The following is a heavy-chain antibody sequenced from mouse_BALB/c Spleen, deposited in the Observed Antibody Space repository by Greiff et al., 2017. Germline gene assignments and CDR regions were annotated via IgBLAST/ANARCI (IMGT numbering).Heavy chain of an antibody. CDR3: ASGDGSSYGGVYYAMDD. J-gene: IGHJ4*01. CDR2: IDPANGNT. CDR1: GFNIKDTY. V-gene: IGHV14-3*02. Sequence: VHVKQSGAELVKPGASVKLSCTASGFNIKDTYMHWVKQRPEQGLEWIGRIDPANGNTKYDPKFQGKATMTVNKSSSTAYMELARLTSEDSAIYYGASGDGSSYGGVYYAMDDWGQGTSVTVSS. D-gene: IGHD1-1*01.